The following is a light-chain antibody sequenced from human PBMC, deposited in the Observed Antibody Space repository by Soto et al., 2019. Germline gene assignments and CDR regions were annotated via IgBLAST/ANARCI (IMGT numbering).Light chain of an antibody. CDR2: RAY. CDR3: QHYDGSPLT. CDR1: QSVDSSH. J-gene: IGKJ4*01. Sequence: TVLTQSPDTLSLSPGERATLFCRAGQSVDSSHLAWYQQKPGQAPRLLIYRAYNRATAVPDRFSGSGSGTDFALTISRLETEDFAMYYCQHYDGSPLTFGGGTKVE. V-gene: IGKV3-20*01.